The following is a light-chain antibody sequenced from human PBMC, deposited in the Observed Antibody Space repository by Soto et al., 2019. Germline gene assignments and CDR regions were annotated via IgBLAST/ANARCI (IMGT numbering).Light chain of an antibody. V-gene: IGLV2-11*01. CDR2: DVT. CDR1: SSDVGGYDY. CDR3: CSYGGYFWV. Sequence: QSALTQPRSVSGSPGQSVTISCTGTSSDVGGYDYVSWFQHHPGKVPKLMIYDVTKRPSGVPDRFSASKSGKTASLTISGLQAEDEADYYCCSYGGYFWVFGGGTQLTVL. J-gene: IGLJ3*02.